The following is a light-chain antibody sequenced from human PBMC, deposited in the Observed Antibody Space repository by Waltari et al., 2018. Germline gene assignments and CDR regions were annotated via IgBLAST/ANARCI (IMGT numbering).Light chain of an antibody. CDR2: GFT. CDR3: QSYDFSMSAL. Sequence: QSVLTQPPSVSGAPGQRVTISCTGSASNIGAGFDVHWYQQFPGTAPKLLIYGFTNRPSGVPERFSSSQSGTSASLAITGLHAEDEADYYCQSYDFSMSALFGGGTKLTVL. J-gene: IGLJ3*02. CDR1: ASNIGAGFD. V-gene: IGLV1-40*01.